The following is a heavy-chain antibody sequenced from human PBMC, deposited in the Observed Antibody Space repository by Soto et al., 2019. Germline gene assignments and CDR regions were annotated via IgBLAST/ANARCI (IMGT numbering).Heavy chain of an antibody. J-gene: IGHJ4*02. D-gene: IGHD3-22*01. V-gene: IGHV3-7*01. CDR1: GFTFSSYW. CDR3: ARETYYYDSSGYSPRSIFDY. Sequence: GGSLRLSCAASGFTFSSYWMSWVRQAPGEXLEWVANIKQDGSQKYYVDSVKGRFTISRDNAKNSLYLQMNSLRAEDTAVYYCARETYYYDSSGYSPRSIFDYWGQGTLVTVSS. CDR2: IKQDGSQK.